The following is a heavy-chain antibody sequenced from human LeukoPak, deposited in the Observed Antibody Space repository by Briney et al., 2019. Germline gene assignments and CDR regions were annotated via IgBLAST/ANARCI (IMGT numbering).Heavy chain of an antibody. CDR2: IKQDGSEK. D-gene: IGHD6-13*01. J-gene: IGHJ4*02. Sequence: GGSLRLSCEASGFTFSTYWMSWVRQAPGKGLEWVANIKQDGSEKYYVDSVKGRFTISRDNAKNSVYLQMNRLRAEDTAMYYCARDSAGNDYWGQGTLVTVSS. CDR1: GFTFSTYW. V-gene: IGHV3-7*01. CDR3: ARDSAGNDY.